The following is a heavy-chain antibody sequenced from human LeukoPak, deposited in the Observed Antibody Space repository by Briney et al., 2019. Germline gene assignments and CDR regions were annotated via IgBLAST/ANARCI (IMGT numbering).Heavy chain of an antibody. CDR2: IIPIFGTA. CDR3: ARDGGYAYDSSGYYLG. Sequence: SVKVSCKASGGTFSSYAISWVRQAPGQGLEWMGGIIPIFGTADYAMKFQGRVTITADESTSTAYMELSSLRSEDTAVYYCARDGGYAYDSSGYYLGWGQGTLVTVSS. J-gene: IGHJ4*02. D-gene: IGHD3-22*01. CDR1: GGTFSSYA. V-gene: IGHV1-69*01.